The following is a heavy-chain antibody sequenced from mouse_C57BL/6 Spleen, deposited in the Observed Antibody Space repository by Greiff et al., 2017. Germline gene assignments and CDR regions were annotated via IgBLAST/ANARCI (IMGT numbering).Heavy chain of an antibody. Sequence: EVQLQQSGPELVKPGASVKISCKASGYTFTDYYMNWVKQSHGKSLEWIGDINPNNGGTSYNQKFKGKATLTVDKSSSTAYMELRSLTSEDSAVYYCAPIYYDYPYYAMDYWGQGTSVTVSS. V-gene: IGHV1-26*01. J-gene: IGHJ4*01. CDR1: GYTFTDYY. D-gene: IGHD2-4*01. CDR2: INPNNGGT. CDR3: APIYYDYPYYAMDY.